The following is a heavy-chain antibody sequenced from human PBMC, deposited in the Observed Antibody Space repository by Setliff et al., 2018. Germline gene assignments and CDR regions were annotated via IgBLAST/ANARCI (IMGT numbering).Heavy chain of an antibody. CDR2: ISPYSGES. V-gene: IGHV1-18*01. CDR3: TRSRGPRVVLAADFDF. J-gene: IGHJ4*02. Sequence: ASVKVSCKASGYTFTSYISWVRQAPGQGLEWMGWISPYSGESNYAQKFQDRLTVTADTSTKTTYMELRSLTSDDTAVYFCTRSRGPRVVLAADFDFWSQGTRVTVSS. CDR1: GYTFTSY. D-gene: IGHD3-16*01.